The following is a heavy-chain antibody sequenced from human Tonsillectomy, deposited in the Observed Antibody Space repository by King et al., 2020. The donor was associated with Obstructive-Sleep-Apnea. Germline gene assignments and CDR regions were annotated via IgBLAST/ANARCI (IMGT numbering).Heavy chain of an antibody. CDR2: ITRTSSYI. V-gene: IGHV3-21*01. CDR1: GFTFSDHS. Sequence: VQLVESGGGLVKPGGSLRLSCAASGFTFSDHSMNWVRQAPGKGLEWVSSITRTSSYILYADSLKGRFTISRDNAKNSLYLQMSSLRAEDTAVYYCARDLGGRSYSSSPNCDYWGRGTLAT. CDR3: ARDLGGRSYSSSPNCDY. J-gene: IGHJ4*02. D-gene: IGHD6-6*01.